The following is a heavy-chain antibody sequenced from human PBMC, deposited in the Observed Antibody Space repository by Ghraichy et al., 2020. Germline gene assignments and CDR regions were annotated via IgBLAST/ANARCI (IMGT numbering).Heavy chain of an antibody. CDR2: ISWNSGSI. D-gene: IGHD3-9*01. CDR1: GFTFDDYG. CDR3: AKVLIPQEHYGLDV. J-gene: IGHJ6*02. V-gene: IGHV3-9*01. Sequence: GGSLRLSCAASGFTFDDYGMHWVRQAPGKGLEWVSSISWNSGSIGYADSVKGRFTISRDNAKNSLYLQMNSLRPEDTASYYCAKVLIPQEHYGLDVWGQGTTVTVSS.